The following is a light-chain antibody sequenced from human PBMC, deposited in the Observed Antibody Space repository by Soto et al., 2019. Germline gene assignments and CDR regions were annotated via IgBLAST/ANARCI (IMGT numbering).Light chain of an antibody. CDR3: QQYHHWPPIT. V-gene: IGKV3-15*01. Sequence: EIVMTQSQATLSVSPGERDTLSCRASQSIDINFVWYQQKPGQSPRLLIFRASTRASGIPARFSCSGSGTEFTLTSSSLQSADFAVYYCQQYHHWPPITFGQGTRLEIK. CDR1: QSIDIN. J-gene: IGKJ5*01. CDR2: RAS.